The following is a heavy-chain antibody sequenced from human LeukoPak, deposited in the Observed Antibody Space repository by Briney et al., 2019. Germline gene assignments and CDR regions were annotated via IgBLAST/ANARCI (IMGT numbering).Heavy chain of an antibody. Sequence: SETLSLTCTVSGGSISSSSYYWGWIRQPPGKGLEWIGSIYYNGSTYYNPSLKSRVTISVDTSKNQFSLKLSSVTAADTAVYYCARSPDSSVGLFDPWGQGTLVTVSS. CDR2: IYYNGST. J-gene: IGHJ5*02. CDR1: GGSISSSSYY. CDR3: ARSPDSSVGLFDP. V-gene: IGHV4-39*01. D-gene: IGHD6-25*01.